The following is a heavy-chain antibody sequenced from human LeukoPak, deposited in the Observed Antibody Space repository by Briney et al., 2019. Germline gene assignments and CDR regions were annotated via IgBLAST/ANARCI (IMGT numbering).Heavy chain of an antibody. V-gene: IGHV1-8*01. Sequence: ASVKVSCKASGYTFTSYDINWVRQATGQGREWMGWMNPNSGNTGYAQKFQGRVTMTRNTSISTAYMELSSLRSEDTAVYYCARSKGARFRDLFNYWGQGTLVTVSS. CDR1: GYTFTSYD. CDR2: MNPNSGNT. J-gene: IGHJ4*02. CDR3: ARSKGARFRDLFNY. D-gene: IGHD3-10*01.